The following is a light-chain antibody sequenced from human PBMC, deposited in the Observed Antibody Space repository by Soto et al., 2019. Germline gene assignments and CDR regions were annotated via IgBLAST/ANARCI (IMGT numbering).Light chain of an antibody. CDR1: QSVSSS. CDR2: GAS. Sequence: EIVMTQSPATLSVSPGERATLSCRASQSVSSSVAWYQQKPGQAPRLLIYGASTRAAGIPARFSGSGSGTEFTLTISSLQSEDFAFYYCQQYNTWPTFGQGTKVEIK. J-gene: IGKJ1*01. CDR3: QQYNTWPT. V-gene: IGKV3-15*01.